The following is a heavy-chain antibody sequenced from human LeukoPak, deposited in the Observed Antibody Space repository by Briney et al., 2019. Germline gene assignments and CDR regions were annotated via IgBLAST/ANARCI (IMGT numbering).Heavy chain of an antibody. Sequence: SETLSLTCIVSRGSISRSSYYWGWIRQPPGKGLEWIGSIYYSGSTYYNPSLKSRVTISVDTSKNQFSLKLSSVTAADTAVYYCAREWFGESRGWLDPWGQGTLVTVSS. V-gene: IGHV4-39*02. J-gene: IGHJ5*02. CDR3: AREWFGESRGWLDP. CDR2: IYYSGST. D-gene: IGHD3-10*01. CDR1: RGSISRSSYY.